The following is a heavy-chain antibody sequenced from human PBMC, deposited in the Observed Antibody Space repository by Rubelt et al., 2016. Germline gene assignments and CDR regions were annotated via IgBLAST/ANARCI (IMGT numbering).Heavy chain of an antibody. CDR2: ISGSGGST. V-gene: IGHV3-23*01. Sequence: SYAMSWVRQAPGKGLEWVSAISGSGGSTYYADSVKGRFTISRDNSKNTLYLQMNSLRAEDTAVYYCAKWGYCSGGSCYSGLLRAFDIWGQGTMVTVSS. J-gene: IGHJ3*02. D-gene: IGHD2-15*01. CDR1: SYA. CDR3: AKWGYCSGGSCYSGLLRAFDI.